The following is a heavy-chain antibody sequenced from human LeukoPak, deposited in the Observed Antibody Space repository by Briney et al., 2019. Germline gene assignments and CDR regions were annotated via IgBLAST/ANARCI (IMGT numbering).Heavy chain of an antibody. CDR1: GFTFSSYT. CDR2: ISTSSSYM. Sequence: GGSLRLSCAASGFTFSSYTMAWVRQAPGKGLEWVSSISTSSSYMYYGDSVKGRFTISRDNAKNSLYLQMSSLRAEDTAVYYCARDVPWFDPWGQGTLVTVSS. J-gene: IGHJ5*02. V-gene: IGHV3-21*01. CDR3: ARDVPWFDP.